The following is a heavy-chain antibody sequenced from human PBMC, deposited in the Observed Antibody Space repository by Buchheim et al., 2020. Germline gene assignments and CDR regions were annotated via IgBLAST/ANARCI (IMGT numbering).Heavy chain of an antibody. J-gene: IGHJ4*02. D-gene: IGHD6-13*01. V-gene: IGHV1-46*01. CDR3: AREGYSSSWGGY. CDR2: INPDGGST. Sequence: QVQLVQSGAEVKKPGASVKVSCKASGYTFTNYYMHWVRQAPGQGLEWLGMINPDGGSTNYAQKFQGRVTMTRDTSTSTVYMELSSLRSEDTAVYSCAREGYSSSWGGYWGQGTL. CDR1: GYTFTNYY.